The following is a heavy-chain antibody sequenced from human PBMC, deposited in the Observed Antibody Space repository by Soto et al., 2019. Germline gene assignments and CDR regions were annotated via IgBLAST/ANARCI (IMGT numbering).Heavy chain of an antibody. CDR3: ARSTRGFSYGKIDS. D-gene: IGHD5-18*01. V-gene: IGHV3-21*01. J-gene: IGHJ4*02. CDR2: ITTSSDST. Sequence: GGSLRLSCVVSGFTFSSHSMNWVRQAPGKGLEWVSSITTSSDSTYYTDSVKGRFTLSRDDAKNSLFLQMNSLRAEDTAVYYCARSTRGFSYGKIDSWGQGTLVTV. CDR1: GFTFSSHS.